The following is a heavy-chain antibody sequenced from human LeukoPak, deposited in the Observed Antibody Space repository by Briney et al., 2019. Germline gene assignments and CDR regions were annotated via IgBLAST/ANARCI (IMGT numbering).Heavy chain of an antibody. D-gene: IGHD3-16*01. J-gene: IGHJ6*03. CDR3: ARAAEVGDYYYYYMDV. CDR1: GGSISSYY. Sequence: PSETLSLTCTVSGGSISSYYWSWIRQPPGKGLEWIGYIYYSGSTNYNPSLKSRVTISVDTSKNQFSLKLSSVTAADTAVYYCARAAEVGDYYYYYMDVWGKGTTATVSS. V-gene: IGHV4-59*01. CDR2: IYYSGST.